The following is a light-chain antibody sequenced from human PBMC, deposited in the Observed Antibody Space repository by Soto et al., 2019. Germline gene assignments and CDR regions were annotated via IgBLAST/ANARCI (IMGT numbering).Light chain of an antibody. CDR3: NSYRGSSTYA. Sequence: QSALTQPPSVSGSPGQSVAISCTGTSSDVGSYNRVSWYQQPPGAAPKLMIYEVSNRPSGVPDRFSGSKSGNTASLTISGLQAEDEADYYCNSYRGSSTYAFGTGTQLTVL. CDR1: SSDVGSYNR. CDR2: EVS. V-gene: IGLV2-18*02. J-gene: IGLJ1*01.